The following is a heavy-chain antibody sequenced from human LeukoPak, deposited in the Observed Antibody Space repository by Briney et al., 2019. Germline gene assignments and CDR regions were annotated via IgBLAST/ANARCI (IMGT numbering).Heavy chain of an antibody. CDR1: GGTFSSYA. CDR2: IIPIFGTA. D-gene: IGHD6-19*01. CDR3: ARQTDIRERWLVLTNYYYGMDV. V-gene: IGHV1-69*13. Sequence: SVKVSCKASGGTFSSYAISWVRQAPGQGLEWMGGIIPIFGTANYAQKFQGRVTITADESTSTAYMELSSLRSEDTAVYYCARQTDIRERWLVLTNYYYGMDVWGQGTTVTVSS. J-gene: IGHJ6*02.